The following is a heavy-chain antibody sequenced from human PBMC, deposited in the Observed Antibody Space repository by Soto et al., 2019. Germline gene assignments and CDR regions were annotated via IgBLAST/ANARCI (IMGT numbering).Heavy chain of an antibody. CDR3: ARAGSIAAAGDFDY. J-gene: IGHJ4*02. D-gene: IGHD6-13*01. V-gene: IGHV4-59*01. CDR2: IYHSGST. Sequence: SETLSLTCTVSGGSISSYYWSWIRQPPGKGLEWIGYIYHSGSTNYNPSLKSRVTISVDTSKNQFSLKLSSVTAADTAVYYCARAGSIAAAGDFDYWGQVTLVTVS. CDR1: GGSISSYY.